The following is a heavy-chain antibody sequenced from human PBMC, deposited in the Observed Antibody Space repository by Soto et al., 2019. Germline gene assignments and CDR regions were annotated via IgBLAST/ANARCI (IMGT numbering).Heavy chain of an antibody. Sequence: PSETLSLTCTVSGGSISSGGYYWSWIRQHPGKGLEWIGYIYYSGSTYYNPSLKSRVTISVDTSKNQFSLKLSSVTAADTAVYYCASHYGGNTQFDYWGQGTLVTVSS. D-gene: IGHD4-17*01. CDR2: IYYSGST. CDR3: ASHYGGNTQFDY. V-gene: IGHV4-31*03. J-gene: IGHJ4*02. CDR1: GGSISSGGYY.